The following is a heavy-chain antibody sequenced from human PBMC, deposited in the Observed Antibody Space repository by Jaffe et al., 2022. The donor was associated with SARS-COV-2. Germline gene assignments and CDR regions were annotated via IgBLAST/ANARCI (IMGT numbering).Heavy chain of an antibody. Sequence: QVQLQESGPGLVEPSGTLSLTCAVSRASITTHSWWGWVRQPPGKGLEWIGAIYHGGSTNYNPSLKSRVTMSVDKSNNQVSLKLNSVTAADTAVYYCATNDNYCLEHWGQGTLVTVSS. D-gene: IGHD1-20*01. CDR3: ATNDNYCLEH. J-gene: IGHJ1*01. CDR1: RASITTHSW. V-gene: IGHV4-4*02. CDR2: IYHGGST.